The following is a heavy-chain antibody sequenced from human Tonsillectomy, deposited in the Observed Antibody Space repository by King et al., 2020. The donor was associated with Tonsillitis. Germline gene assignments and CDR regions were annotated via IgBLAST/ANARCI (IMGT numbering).Heavy chain of an antibody. V-gene: IGHV3-33*08. Sequence: VQLVESGGGVVQPGRSLRLSCAASGFTFSNYGMHWVRQAPGKGLEWVAVIWYDGSNKYYVESVKGRFTISRENSKNTLYLQMKSLRAEDTAVYYCARDRGYSYGGDYYCGMDVWGQGTTVTVSS. CDR1: GFTFSNYG. D-gene: IGHD5-18*01. CDR3: ARDRGYSYGGDYYCGMDV. CDR2: IWYDGSNK. J-gene: IGHJ6*02.